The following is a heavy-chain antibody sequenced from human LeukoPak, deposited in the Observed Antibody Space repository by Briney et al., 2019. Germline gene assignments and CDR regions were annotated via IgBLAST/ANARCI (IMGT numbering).Heavy chain of an antibody. Sequence: GGSLRLSCAAAGFTFSHYAMTWVRQAPGKGLEWVSSINTGGSTYYAASVKGRFTISRDDSKNTLHLQMDSLRAEDTAVYYCAKAFSAWACEYRGQGTLVTVSS. D-gene: IGHD6-19*01. V-gene: IGHV3-23*01. CDR3: AKAFSAWACEY. CDR1: GFTFSHYA. CDR2: INTGGST. J-gene: IGHJ4*02.